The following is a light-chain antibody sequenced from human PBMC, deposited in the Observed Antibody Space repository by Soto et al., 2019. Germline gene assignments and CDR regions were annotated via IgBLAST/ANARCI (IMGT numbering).Light chain of an antibody. CDR2: EGS. V-gene: IGLV2-23*01. J-gene: IGLJ2*01. CDR1: SSDVGSYNL. CDR3: CSYAGSHVV. Sequence: QSALTQPASVSGSPGQSITISCTGTSSDVGSYNLVSWYQQHPGKAPKLMIYEGSKRPSGVSNRFSGSKSGNTASLTISGLQADDEADYYCCSYAGSHVVFGGGTKRTVL.